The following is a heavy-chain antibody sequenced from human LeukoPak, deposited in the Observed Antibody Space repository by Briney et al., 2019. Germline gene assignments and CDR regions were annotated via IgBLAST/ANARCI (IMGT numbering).Heavy chain of an antibody. CDR1: GFTFSSYG. V-gene: IGHV3-30*02. CDR3: AKEPKRYFDWEDAFDI. CDR2: IRYDGSNK. D-gene: IGHD3-9*01. J-gene: IGHJ3*02. Sequence: PGGSLRLSCAASGFTFSSYGMHWVRQAPGKGLEWVAFIRYDGSNKYYADSVKGRFTISRDNSKNTVYLQMNSLRAEDTAVYYCAKEPKRYFDWEDAFDIWGQGTMVTVSS.